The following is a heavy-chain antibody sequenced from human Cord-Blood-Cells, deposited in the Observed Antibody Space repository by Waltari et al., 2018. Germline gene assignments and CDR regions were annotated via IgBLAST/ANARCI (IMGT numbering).Heavy chain of an antibody. CDR2: ISSSSSYI. V-gene: IGHV3-21*01. Sequence: EVQLVESGGGLVKPGGSLRLSCAASGFTFSSYSMNWFRQAPGKWLEWVSSISSSSSYIYHANSVNGRFTISRDNAKNALYLQMNSLRAEDTAVYYCARDRIRTNNDAFDIWGQGTMVTVSS. D-gene: IGHD1-1*01. J-gene: IGHJ3*02. CDR1: GFTFSSYS. CDR3: ARDRIRTNNDAFDI.